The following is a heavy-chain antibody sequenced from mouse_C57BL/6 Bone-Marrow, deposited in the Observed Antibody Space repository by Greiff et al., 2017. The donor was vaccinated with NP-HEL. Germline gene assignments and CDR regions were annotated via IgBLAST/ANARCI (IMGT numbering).Heavy chain of an antibody. J-gene: IGHJ4*01. CDR1: GFTFSSYT. Sequence: EVMLVESGGGLVKPGGSLKLSCAASGFTFSSYTMSWVRQTPEKRLEWVATISGGGGNNYYPDSVKGRFTISRDNAKNTLYLQMSSLRSEDTALYYCATQPFYDYDPSYYAMDYWGQGTSVTVSS. V-gene: IGHV5-9*01. D-gene: IGHD2-4*01. CDR2: ISGGGGNN. CDR3: ATQPFYDYDPSYYAMDY.